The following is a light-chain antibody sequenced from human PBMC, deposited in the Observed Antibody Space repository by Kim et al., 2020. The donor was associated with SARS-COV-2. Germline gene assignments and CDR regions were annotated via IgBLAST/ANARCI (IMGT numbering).Light chain of an antibody. CDR1: QSLRNSY. Sequence: SPGERATLSCRASQSLRNSYFAWYQQKPGQALRLLIYGVSNRATGIPDRFSGSGSGTDFTLTISRLEPEDFAVYYCQQYDNSPSYTFGQGTKLEI. CDR3: QQYDNSPSYT. J-gene: IGKJ2*01. V-gene: IGKV3-20*01. CDR2: GVS.